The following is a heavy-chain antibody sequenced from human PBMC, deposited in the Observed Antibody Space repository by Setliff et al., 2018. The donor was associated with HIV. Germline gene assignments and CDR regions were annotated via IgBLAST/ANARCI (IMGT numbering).Heavy chain of an antibody. CDR3: ARPLTASYNFWGDAFAI. CDR1: GDSINSGDYY. D-gene: IGHD3-3*01. Sequence: SETLSLTCTVSGDSINSGDYYWSWIRQPPGKGLEWIGYIYHSGSTHYNPSLNSRVAFSVDTSKNQFSLKLYSVIVADTAFYYCARPLTASYNFWGDAFAIWGQGTMVTVSS. J-gene: IGHJ3*02. CDR2: IYHSGST. V-gene: IGHV4-30-4*01.